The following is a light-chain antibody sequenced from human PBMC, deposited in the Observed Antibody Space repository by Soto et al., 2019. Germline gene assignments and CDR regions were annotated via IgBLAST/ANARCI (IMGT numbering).Light chain of an antibody. CDR1: SSDLAIYNY. CDR3: SSYTDSSNYV. V-gene: IGLV2-14*01. J-gene: IGLJ1*01. Sequence: QPVLTQPASVSGSPGQSITISCTGTSSDLAIYNYVSWYQQQPGKVPKLMIYQVTNRPSGVSNRVSGSRSGNTASLTISGLQAEDEADYYCSSYTDSSNYVFGTGTKLAVL. CDR2: QVT.